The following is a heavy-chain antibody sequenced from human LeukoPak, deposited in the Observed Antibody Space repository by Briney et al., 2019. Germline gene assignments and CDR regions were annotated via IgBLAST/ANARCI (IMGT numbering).Heavy chain of an antibody. CDR2: INSDGSST. Sequence: PGGSLRLSCAASGFTFSSYWMHWVRQAPGKGLVWVSRINSDGSSTSYADSVKGRFTISRDNAKNTLYLQMNSLRAEDTAVYYCARDLPLGYYYDSSGRKLDYWGQGTLVTVSS. J-gene: IGHJ4*02. CDR3: ARDLPLGYYYDSSGRKLDY. D-gene: IGHD3-22*01. CDR1: GFTFSSYW. V-gene: IGHV3-74*01.